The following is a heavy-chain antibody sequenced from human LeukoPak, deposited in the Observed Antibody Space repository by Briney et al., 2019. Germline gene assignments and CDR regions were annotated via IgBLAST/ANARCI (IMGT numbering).Heavy chain of an antibody. J-gene: IGHJ3*02. Sequence: GGSLRLSCEASGFSVSNNYMTWVRQAPGRGLEWVSVIYSGGTTYYGDSVEGRFTISRDNSRNTLNLQMNSLRAEDTAVYFCARGQSGDPAFDIWGQGTMVTVSS. CDR3: ARGQSGDPAFDI. V-gene: IGHV3-53*01. CDR1: GFSVSNNY. CDR2: IYSGGTT. D-gene: IGHD4-17*01.